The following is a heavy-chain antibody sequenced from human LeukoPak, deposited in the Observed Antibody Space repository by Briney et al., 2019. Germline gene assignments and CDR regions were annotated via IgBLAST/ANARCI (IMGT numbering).Heavy chain of an antibody. CDR3: ARRRYSGGYYYHVDV. V-gene: IGHV3-48*04. CDR2: ISGGGTTI. J-gene: IGHJ6*03. D-gene: IGHD2-15*01. Sequence: GGSLRLSCAASGFTFSSYAMSWVRQAPGKGLEWVSSISGGGTTIDYADSVKGRFTISRDNAKDSLFLQMNSLGADDTALYYCARRRYSGGYYYHVDVWGKGTTVTVSS. CDR1: GFTFSSYA.